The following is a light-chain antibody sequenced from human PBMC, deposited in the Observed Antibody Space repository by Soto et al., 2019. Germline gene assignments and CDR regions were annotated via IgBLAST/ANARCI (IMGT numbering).Light chain of an antibody. CDR1: QGISSY. CDR3: QQYYSYPRYT. CDR2: AAS. J-gene: IGKJ2*01. V-gene: IGKV1-8*01. Sequence: AIRMTQSPSSLSASTGDRVTITCRASQGISSYLAWYQQQPGKAPKLLIYAASTLQSGVPSRFSGSGSGTDFTLTISCLQSEDFATYYCQQYYSYPRYTFGQGTKLEIK.